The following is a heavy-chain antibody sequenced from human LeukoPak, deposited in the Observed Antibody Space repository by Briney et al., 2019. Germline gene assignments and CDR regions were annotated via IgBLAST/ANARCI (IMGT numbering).Heavy chain of an antibody. CDR2: IYYSGST. D-gene: IGHD3-10*01. CDR1: GGSISSSY. V-gene: IGHV4-59*01. Sequence: SETLSLTCTVSGGSISSSYWSWIRQPPGKGLEWIGYIYYSGSTNYNTSLKSRVTISVDTSKNQFSLKLSSVTAADTAVYYCARTSTYYYASGMPPKVIYFDYWGQGTLVTVSS. CDR3: ARTSTYYYASGMPPKVIYFDY. J-gene: IGHJ4*02.